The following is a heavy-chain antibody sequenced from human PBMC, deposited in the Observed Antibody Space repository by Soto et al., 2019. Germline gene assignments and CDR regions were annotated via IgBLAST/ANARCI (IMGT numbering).Heavy chain of an antibody. V-gene: IGHV4-39*01. J-gene: IGHJ6*03. CDR2: IYYSGST. Sequence: SETLSLTCTVSGGSISSSSYYWGWIRQPPGKGLEWIGSIYYSGSTYYNPSLKSRVTISVDTSKNQFSLKLSSVTAADTAVYYCARYARAARPPHYYYYYYMDVWGKGTTVTVSS. D-gene: IGHD6-6*01. CDR1: GGSISSSSYY. CDR3: ARYARAARPPHYYYYYYMDV.